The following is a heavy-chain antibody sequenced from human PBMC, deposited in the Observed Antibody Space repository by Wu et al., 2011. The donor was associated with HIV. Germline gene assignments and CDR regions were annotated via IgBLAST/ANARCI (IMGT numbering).Heavy chain of an antibody. D-gene: IGHD5-24*01. CDR2: INSNSGGT. CDR3: ARDPTTTMATPRTYYYGMDV. Sequence: QVQLVQSGAEVKKPGASVKVSCKASGYTFTGYYMHWVRQAPGQGLEWMGWINSNSGGTNYAQKFQGRVTMTRDTSISTAYMELSSLRSDDTAVYYCARDPTTTMATPRTYYYGMDVWGPRDHGHRLL. J-gene: IGHJ6*02. CDR1: GYTFTGYY. V-gene: IGHV1-2*02.